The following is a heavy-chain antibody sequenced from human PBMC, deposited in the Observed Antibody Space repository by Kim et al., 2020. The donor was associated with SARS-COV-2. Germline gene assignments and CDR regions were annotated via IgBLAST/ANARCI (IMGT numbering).Heavy chain of an antibody. CDR1: GFSFSEWW. Sequence: VGSLRLSCAASGFSFSEWWMDWVRQAPGKGPEWVARIDNDGTTTLYADSVKGRFTISRDNSKNTLYLQMTGLRADDTGVYYCTRGPFWGQGTLVTVSP. CDR2: IDNDGTTT. J-gene: IGHJ4*02. CDR3: TRGPF. V-gene: IGHV3-74*01.